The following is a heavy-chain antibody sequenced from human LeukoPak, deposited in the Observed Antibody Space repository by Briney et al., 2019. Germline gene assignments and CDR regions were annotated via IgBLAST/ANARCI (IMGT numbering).Heavy chain of an antibody. CDR2: ISSSGSTI. CDR3: ARGGYCSGGSCYYYGMDV. Sequence: PGGSLRLSCAASGFTFSSYEMNWVRQAPGKGLEWVSCISSSGSTIYYADSVKGRFTISRDNAKNSLSLQMNSLRAEDTAVYYCARGGYCSGGSCYYYGMDVWGKGTTVTVSS. D-gene: IGHD2-15*01. J-gene: IGHJ6*04. V-gene: IGHV3-48*03. CDR1: GFTFSSYE.